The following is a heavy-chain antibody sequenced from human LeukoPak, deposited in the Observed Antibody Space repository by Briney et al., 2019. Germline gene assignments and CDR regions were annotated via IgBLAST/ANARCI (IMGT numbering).Heavy chain of an antibody. CDR3: ASSGAAAGQRDY. CDR2: INPSGGST. J-gene: IGHJ4*02. V-gene: IGHV1-46*01. Sequence: ASVKVSCKASGYTFTSYYMHWVRQAPGQGLEWMGIINPSGGSTSYAQKFQGRVTMTRDTSTNTVYMELSSLRSEDTAVYYCASSGAAAGQRDYWGQGTLVTVSS. D-gene: IGHD6-13*01. CDR1: GYTFTSYY.